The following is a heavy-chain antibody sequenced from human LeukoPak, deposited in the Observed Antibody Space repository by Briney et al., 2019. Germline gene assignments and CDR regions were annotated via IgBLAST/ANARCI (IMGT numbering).Heavy chain of an antibody. J-gene: IGHJ6*03. CDR2: IYTSGST. V-gene: IGHV4-4*07. Sequence: MASETLSLTCTVSGGSISSYYWSWIRQPAGKGLEWILRIYTSGSTNYNPSLKSRVTMSVDTSKNQFSLKLSSVTAADTAVYYCARLGNYYGSGRRDYYYYYMDVWGKGTTVTISS. CDR1: GGSISSYY. D-gene: IGHD3-10*01. CDR3: ARLGNYYGSGRRDYYYYYMDV.